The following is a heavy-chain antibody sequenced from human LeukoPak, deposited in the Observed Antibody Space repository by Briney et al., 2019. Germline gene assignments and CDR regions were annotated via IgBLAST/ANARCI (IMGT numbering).Heavy chain of an antibody. CDR2: INPNRGNT. Sequence: ASGKVACKAAGYTFTMYDINWVRQATGQGLEWMGWINPNRGNTGHAQKIQGRVTMTRNTSISTAYMELRSLRSEDTAVYYCATGRRIAVAGTGIGWFDPWGQGTLVTVSS. CDR1: GYTFTMYD. CDR3: ATGRRIAVAGTGIGWFDP. J-gene: IGHJ5*02. D-gene: IGHD6-19*01. V-gene: IGHV1-8*01.